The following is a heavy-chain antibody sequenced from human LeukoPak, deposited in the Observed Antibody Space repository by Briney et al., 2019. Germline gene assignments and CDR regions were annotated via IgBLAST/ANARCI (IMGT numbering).Heavy chain of an antibody. CDR2: IYWYDDK. CDR3: AHRQQYDGNWNEGYFDH. D-gene: IGHD1-1*01. CDR1: GFSLTARPVR. Sequence: SGPTLVNPTQTLTLTCTFSGFSLTARPVRVGWIRQPPGKAPEWLALIYWYDDKRYSPSLKNRLTVNKYTSKNQVILTMTNMDPVDTAKYYCAHRQQYDGNWNEGYFDHWGQGALVTVSS. V-gene: IGHV2-5*01. J-gene: IGHJ4*02.